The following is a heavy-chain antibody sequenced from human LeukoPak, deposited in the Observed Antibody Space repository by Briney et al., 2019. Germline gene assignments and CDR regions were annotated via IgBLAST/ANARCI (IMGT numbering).Heavy chain of an antibody. CDR2: IYTSGST. J-gene: IGHJ6*02. CDR3: ARDWTVTEYYYYYGMDV. CDR1: GGSISSYY. V-gene: IGHV4-4*07. Sequence: PSETLSLTCTVSGGSISSYYWSWIRQPAGKGLEWIGRIYTSGSTNYNPSLKSRVTMSVDTSKNQFSLKLSSVTAADTAVYYCARDWTVTEYYYYYGMDVWGQGTTVTVSS. D-gene: IGHD4-11*01.